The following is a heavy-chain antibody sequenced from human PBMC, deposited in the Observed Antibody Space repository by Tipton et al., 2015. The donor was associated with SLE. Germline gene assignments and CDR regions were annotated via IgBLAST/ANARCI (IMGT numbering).Heavy chain of an antibody. D-gene: IGHD6-13*01. J-gene: IGHJ6*03. CDR1: GFTFSSYG. V-gene: IGHV4-39*07. Sequence: LRLSCAASGFTFSSYGMHWVRQAPGKGLEWIGSIYYSGSTYYNPSLKSRVTISVDTSKNQFSLKLSSVTAADTAVYYCARDWAAAYYYYYMDVWGKGTTVTVSS. CDR2: IYYSGST. CDR3: ARDWAAAYYYYYMDV.